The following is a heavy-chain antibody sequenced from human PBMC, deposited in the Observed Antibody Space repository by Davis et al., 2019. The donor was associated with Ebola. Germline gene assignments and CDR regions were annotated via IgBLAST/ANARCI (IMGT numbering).Heavy chain of an antibody. D-gene: IGHD1-26*01. CDR2: INHSGST. J-gene: IGHJ5*02. Sequence: PSETLSLTCAVYGGSFSGYYWSWIRQPPGKGLEWIGEINHSGSTNYNPSLKSRVTISVDTSKNQFSLKLSSVTAADTAVYYCARVRRGRILRAWELLSWFDPWGQGTLVTVSS. CDR3: ARVRRGRILRAWELLSWFDP. V-gene: IGHV4-34*01. CDR1: GGSFSGYY.